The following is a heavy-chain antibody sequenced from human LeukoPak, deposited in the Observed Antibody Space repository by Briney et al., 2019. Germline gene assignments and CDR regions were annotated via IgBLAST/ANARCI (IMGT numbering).Heavy chain of an antibody. Sequence: GGSLRLSCAASGFTFSDYYMSWIRQAPGKGLEWVSYMSTGGITIYYADSVKGRFTISRDNAKNSLYLQMNSLRAEDTAVYYCAKVGPYSSSWYGPPDYWGQGTLVTVSS. CDR3: AKVGPYSSSWYGPPDY. CDR1: GFTFSDYY. V-gene: IGHV3-11*01. CDR2: MSTGGITI. D-gene: IGHD6-13*01. J-gene: IGHJ4*02.